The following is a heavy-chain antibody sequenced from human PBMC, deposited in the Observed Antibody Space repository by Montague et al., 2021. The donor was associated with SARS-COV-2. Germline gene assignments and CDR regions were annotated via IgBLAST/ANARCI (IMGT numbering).Heavy chain of an antibody. J-gene: IGHJ6*02. CDR3: ARQRCSTSNCYYYYYYGLDV. CDR2: IDHSGXT. CDR1: GGSISSGGYY. V-gene: IGHV4-39*01. Sequence: SETLSLTCTVSGGSISSGGYYWGWVRQTPGKGLEWIASIDHSGXTXDXXXXMXRVTISVDTSKNQFSLKVSSVTAADTAVYYCARQRCSTSNCYYYYYYGLDVWGQGTTVTVSS. D-gene: IGHD1-1*01.